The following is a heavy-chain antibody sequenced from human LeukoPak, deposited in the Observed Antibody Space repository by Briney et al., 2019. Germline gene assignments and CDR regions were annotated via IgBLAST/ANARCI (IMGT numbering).Heavy chain of an antibody. J-gene: IGHJ6*02. Sequence: GASVKVSCKASGYTFTSYDINWVRQATGQGLEWMGWMDPNSGNTGYAQKFQGRVTITRNTSISTAYMELRSQRSDDTAVYYCARGVGWGICYNSVYYYYGMDVWAQGTTVTVSS. CDR3: ARGVGWGICYNSVYYYYGMDV. D-gene: IGHD3-10*01. CDR1: GYTFTSYD. V-gene: IGHV1-8*03. CDR2: MDPNSGNT.